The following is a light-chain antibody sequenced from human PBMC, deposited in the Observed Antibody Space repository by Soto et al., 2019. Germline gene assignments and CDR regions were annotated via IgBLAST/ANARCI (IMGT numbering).Light chain of an antibody. V-gene: IGKV1-39*01. Sequence: GDRVTITCRASQSIANYLNWYQQKLGKAPKLLIYAASTLESGVPSRFSGSGSGTDFTLTISSLQPEDFATYYCQQSYNNPKTFGQGTKVDIK. CDR1: QSIANY. CDR3: QQSYNNPKT. J-gene: IGKJ1*01. CDR2: AAS.